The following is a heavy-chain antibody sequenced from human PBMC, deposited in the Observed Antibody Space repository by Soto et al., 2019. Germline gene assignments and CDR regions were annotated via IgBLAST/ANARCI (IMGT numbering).Heavy chain of an antibody. Sequence: VGSLRLSCAASGLTSCPYGMTWVRQPPDRGLEWVSTISGSGFSTHYAESVKGRFTISRDNSMNTVYLQIKSLADDDTAIYYCAKDVGVANRWFNWFDAWGQGTLVTVSS. D-gene: IGHD3-10*01. V-gene: IGHV3-23*01. J-gene: IGHJ5*02. CDR2: ISGSGFST. CDR3: AKDVGVANRWFNWFDA. CDR1: GLTSCPYG.